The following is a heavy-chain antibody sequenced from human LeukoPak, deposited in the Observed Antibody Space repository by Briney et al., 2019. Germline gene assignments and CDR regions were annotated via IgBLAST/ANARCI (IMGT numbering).Heavy chain of an antibody. D-gene: IGHD3-22*01. CDR3: ARDDSSGYYYDFDY. CDR2: IYYSGST. CDR1: GASISSSSYY. V-gene: IGHV4-39*07. J-gene: IGHJ4*02. Sequence: PSETLSLTCTVSGASISSSSYYWGWIRQSPGKGLEWIGSIYYSGSTYYNPSLKSRVTISVDTSKNQFSLKLSSVTAADTAVYYCARDDSSGYYYDFDYWGQGTLVTVSS.